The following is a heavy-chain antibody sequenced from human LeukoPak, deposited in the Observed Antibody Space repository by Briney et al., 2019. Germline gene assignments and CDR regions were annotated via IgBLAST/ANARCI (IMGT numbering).Heavy chain of an antibody. CDR2: ISSSSSTI. CDR3: ARDKSFGGNDY. J-gene: IGHJ4*02. V-gene: IGHV3-48*01. Sequence: GGSLRLSCAASGFTFSSYSMNWVRQAPGKGLEWVSYISSSSSTIYYADSVKGRFTISRDNAKNSLYLQMNSLRAEDTAVYYCARDKSFGGNDYWGQGTLVTVSS. CDR1: GFTFSSYS. D-gene: IGHD3-16*01.